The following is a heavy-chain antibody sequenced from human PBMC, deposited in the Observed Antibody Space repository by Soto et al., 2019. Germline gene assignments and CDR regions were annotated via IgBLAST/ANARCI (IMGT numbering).Heavy chain of an antibody. D-gene: IGHD6-13*01. V-gene: IGHV1-18*04. CDR3: ARYSSSWYGYYYYYGMDV. J-gene: IGHJ6*02. Sequence: ASVKVSCKASGYTFTSYGISWVRQAPGQGLEWMGWISAYNGNTNYAQKLQGRVTMTTDTSTSTAYMELRSLRSDDTAVYYCARYSSSWYGYYYYYGMDVWGQGTTVTVSS. CDR2: ISAYNGNT. CDR1: GYTFTSYG.